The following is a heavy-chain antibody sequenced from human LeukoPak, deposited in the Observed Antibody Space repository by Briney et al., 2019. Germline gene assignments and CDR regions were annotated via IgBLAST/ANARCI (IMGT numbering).Heavy chain of an antibody. D-gene: IGHD3-22*01. CDR2: MNPNSGNT. CDR1: GYTFTSYD. CDR3: ARGLEAPGVDYYDSSGNDY. V-gene: IGHV1-8*01. J-gene: IGHJ4*02. Sequence: ASVKVSCKASGYTFTSYDINWVRQATGQGLEWMGWMNPNSGNTGYAQKFQGRVTITRNTSISTAYMELSSLRSEDTAVYYCARGLEAPGVDYYDSSGNDYWGQGTLVTVSS.